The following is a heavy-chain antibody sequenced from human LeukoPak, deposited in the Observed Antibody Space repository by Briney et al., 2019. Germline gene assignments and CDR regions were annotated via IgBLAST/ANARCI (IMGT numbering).Heavy chain of an antibody. Sequence: SETLSLTCTVSGGSISSYYWSWIRQPPGKGLEWIGYIYYSGSTNYNPSLKSRVTISVDTSKNQFSLKLSSVTAADTAVYYCARDYYGSYGMDVWGQGTTVTVSS. V-gene: IGHV4-59*01. CDR3: ARDYYGSYGMDV. D-gene: IGHD3-10*01. CDR1: GGSISSYY. CDR2: IYYSGST. J-gene: IGHJ6*02.